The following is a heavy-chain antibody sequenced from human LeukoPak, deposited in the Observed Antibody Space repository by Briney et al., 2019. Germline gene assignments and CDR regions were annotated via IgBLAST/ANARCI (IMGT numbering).Heavy chain of an antibody. CDR1: GFTFSGYA. CDR3: ARDPLALGYRYWYYYDSSGYYLDY. D-gene: IGHD3-22*01. V-gene: IGHV3-30*04. CDR2: ISYDGSNK. Sequence: GGSLRLSCAASGFTFSGYAMHWVRQAPGKGLEWVAVISYDGSNKYYADSVKGRFTISRDNSKNTLYLQMNSLRAEDTAVYYCARDPLALGYRYWYYYDSSGYYLDYWGQGTLVTVSS. J-gene: IGHJ4*02.